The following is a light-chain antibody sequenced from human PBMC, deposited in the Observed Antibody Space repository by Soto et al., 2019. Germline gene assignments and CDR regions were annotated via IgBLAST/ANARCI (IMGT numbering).Light chain of an antibody. CDR3: KQYNSYWK. CDR1: QSISSW. V-gene: IGKV1-5*03. J-gene: IGKJ1*01. Sequence: DIQMTQSPSTLSASVGDRVTITCRASQSISSWLAWYQRKPGKAPKLLIYKASSLESGVPSRFSGSGSGTEFTLTISSLQPDDFATYYCKQYNSYWKCGQGNKGDIK. CDR2: KAS.